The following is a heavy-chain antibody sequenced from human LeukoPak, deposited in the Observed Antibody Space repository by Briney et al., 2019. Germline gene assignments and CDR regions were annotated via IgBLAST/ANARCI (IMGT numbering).Heavy chain of an antibody. CDR3: AREGYDSL. V-gene: IGHV4-30-4*08. CDR1: GGSVSNGAHY. J-gene: IGHJ4*02. D-gene: IGHD3-3*01. Sequence: SETLSLTCTVFGGSVSNGAHYWNWIRQSPGEGLEWIGNIYHRGNAYYNPSLKSRVTISVDTSENQFSLKLNSVTAADTAVYYCAREGYDSLWGQGTLVTVSS. CDR2: IYHRGNA.